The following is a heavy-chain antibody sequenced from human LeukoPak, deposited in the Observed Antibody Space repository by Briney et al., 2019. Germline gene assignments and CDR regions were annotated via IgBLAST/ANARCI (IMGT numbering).Heavy chain of an antibody. V-gene: IGHV4-34*01. Sequence: TSSQTLSLTCAVYGGSFSGSYWSWIRQPPGKGLEWIGEINHSGSTNYNPSLKSRVTISVDTSRNQFSLKLGSVTAADTAVYYCARGYYGDLRFDYWGQGTLVTVSS. CDR1: GGSFSGSY. CDR3: ARGYYGDLRFDY. CDR2: INHSGST. J-gene: IGHJ4*02. D-gene: IGHD4-17*01.